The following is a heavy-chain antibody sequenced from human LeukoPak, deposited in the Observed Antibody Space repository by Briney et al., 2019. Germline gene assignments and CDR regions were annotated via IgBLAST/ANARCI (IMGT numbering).Heavy chain of an antibody. D-gene: IGHD1-1*01. Sequence: GGSLRLSCAASGFTFSSYGMHWVRQAPGKGLEWVAVIWYDGSNKYYADSVKGRFTISRDNSKNTLYLQMNSLRAEDTAVYYCARGARTGTISGFGDYYYYYYMDVWGKGTTVTVSS. V-gene: IGHV3-33*01. CDR2: IWYDGSNK. CDR3: ARGARTGTISGFGDYYYYYYMDV. CDR1: GFTFSSYG. J-gene: IGHJ6*03.